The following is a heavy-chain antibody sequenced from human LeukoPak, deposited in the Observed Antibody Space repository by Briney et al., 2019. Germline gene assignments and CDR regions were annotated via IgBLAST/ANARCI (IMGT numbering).Heavy chain of an antibody. V-gene: IGHV1-2*02. CDR3: ARDYDYSNGPDY. J-gene: IGHJ4*02. CDR1: GYTFTGYY. Sequence: ASVKASCKASGYTFTGYYMLWVRQAPGQGLEWMGWINPNSGGTNYAQKFQGRVTMTRDTSISTAYMELSRLRSDDTAVYYCARDYDYSNGPDYWGQGTLVTVSS. CDR2: INPNSGGT. D-gene: IGHD4-11*01.